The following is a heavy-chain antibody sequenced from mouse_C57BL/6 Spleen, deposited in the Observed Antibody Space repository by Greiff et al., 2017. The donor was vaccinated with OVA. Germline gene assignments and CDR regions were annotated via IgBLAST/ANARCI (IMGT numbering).Heavy chain of an antibody. D-gene: IGHD2-12*01. CDR3: AISAGGGYYYYFDY. J-gene: IGHJ2*01. V-gene: IGHV1-85*01. Sequence: VQLQQSGPELVKPGASVKLSCKASGYTFTSYDINWVKQRPGQGLEWIGWIYPRDGSTKYNEKFKGKATLTVDTSSSTAYMELHSLTSEDSAVYFCAISAGGGYYYYFDYWGQGTTLTVSS. CDR1: GYTFTSYD. CDR2: IYPRDGST.